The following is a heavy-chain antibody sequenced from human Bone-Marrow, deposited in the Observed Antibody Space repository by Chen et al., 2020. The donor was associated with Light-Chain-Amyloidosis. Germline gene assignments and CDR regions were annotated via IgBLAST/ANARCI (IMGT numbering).Heavy chain of an antibody. V-gene: IGHV5-51*01. CDR3: ARRRDGYNLDY. D-gene: IGHD5-12*01. Sequence: EVQLEQSGPEVKKPGESLKISCKGSGYTFPNYWIGWVRQMPGKGLEWMGVIYPDDSVARQRPSVEGQVSSSADKSIAAACRQWSSLKASDTAMYYCARRRDGYNLDYWGQGTLVSVSS. CDR1: GYTFPNYW. J-gene: IGHJ4*02. CDR2: IYPDDSVA.